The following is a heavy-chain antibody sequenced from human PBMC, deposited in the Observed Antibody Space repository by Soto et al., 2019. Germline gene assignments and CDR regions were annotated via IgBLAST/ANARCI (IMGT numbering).Heavy chain of an antibody. Sequence: PSETLSLTCAVSGYSISSGYYWGWIRQPPGKGLEWIGSIYHSGSTYYNPSLKSRVTISVDTSKNQFSLKLSSVTAADTAVYYCARVSLLSRHFDYWGQGTLVTVSS. D-gene: IGHD1-26*01. CDR1: GYSISSGYY. CDR2: IYHSGST. CDR3: ARVSLLSRHFDY. V-gene: IGHV4-38-2*01. J-gene: IGHJ4*02.